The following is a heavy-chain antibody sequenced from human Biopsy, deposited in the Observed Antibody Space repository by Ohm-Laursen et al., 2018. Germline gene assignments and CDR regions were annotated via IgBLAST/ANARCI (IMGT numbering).Heavy chain of an antibody. CDR3: ATKLTGYFHH. D-gene: IGHD3-9*01. CDR1: GGTFSNYG. J-gene: IGHJ1*01. V-gene: IGHV1-69*06. Sequence: SVKASCKPPGGTFSNYGVNWVRQAPGQGLEWLGGNIPILGTGNYAQKFQDIVTVAADTSTSTATMELRSLRSDDTAVYYCATKLTGYFHHWGQGTLVIVSS. CDR2: NIPILGTG.